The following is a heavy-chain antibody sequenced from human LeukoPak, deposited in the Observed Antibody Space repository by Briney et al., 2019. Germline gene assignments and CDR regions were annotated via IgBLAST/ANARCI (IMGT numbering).Heavy chain of an antibody. V-gene: IGHV3-30*02. CDR3: AKAPASSGWSYFDY. CDR1: GFTFSSYG. D-gene: IGHD6-19*01. Sequence: PGGSLRLSCAASGFTFSSYGMHWVRQAPGKGLEWVAVIWYDGSNKYYADSVKGRFTISRDNSKNTLYLQMNSLRAEDTAVYYCAKAPASSGWSYFDYWGQGTLVTVSS. CDR2: IWYDGSNK. J-gene: IGHJ4*02.